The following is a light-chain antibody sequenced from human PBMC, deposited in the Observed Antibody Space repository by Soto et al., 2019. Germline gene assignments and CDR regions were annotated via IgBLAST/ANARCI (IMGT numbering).Light chain of an antibody. CDR3: HQYGSSPSYT. V-gene: IGKV3-20*01. CDR1: QSVSSSSY. J-gene: IGKJ2*01. CDR2: GAS. Sequence: EIXLTXXXXTLSLSPGERATLSCRASQSVSSSSYLAWYQQKPGQAPRLLIYGASSRATGIPDRFSGSGSGTDFTLTISRLEPEDFAVYYCHQYGSSPSYTFGQGTKLEIK.